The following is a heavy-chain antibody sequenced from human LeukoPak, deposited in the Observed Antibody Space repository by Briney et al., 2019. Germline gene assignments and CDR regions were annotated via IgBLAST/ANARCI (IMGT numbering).Heavy chain of an antibody. CDR2: SSSSDDGK. CDR1: GLSLNNYA. CDR3: AKDQWNGDYGIDY. D-gene: IGHD4-17*01. Sequence: GGSLRLSCTASGLSLNNYAMSWVRQVPGKGLEWVSASSSSDDGKWYAESVRGRFTISRDNSKNTLYLQMNSLRAEDTAVYYCAKDQWNGDYGIDYWGQGTLVTVSS. V-gene: IGHV3-23*01. J-gene: IGHJ4*02.